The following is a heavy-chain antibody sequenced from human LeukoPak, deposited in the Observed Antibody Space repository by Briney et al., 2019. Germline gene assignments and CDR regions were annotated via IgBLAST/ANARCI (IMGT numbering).Heavy chain of an antibody. D-gene: IGHD3-10*01. V-gene: IGHV1-2*02. J-gene: IGHJ4*02. CDR3: ARSTYYYGSGSPYYFDY. CDR1: GYTFTGYY. CDR2: INPNSGGT. Sequence: ASVKVSCKASGYTFTGYYMHWVRHAPGHGLEWMGWINPNSGGTNYAQKFQGRVTMTRDTSISTAYMELSRLRSDDTAVYYCARSTYYYGSGSPYYFDYWGQGTLVTVSS.